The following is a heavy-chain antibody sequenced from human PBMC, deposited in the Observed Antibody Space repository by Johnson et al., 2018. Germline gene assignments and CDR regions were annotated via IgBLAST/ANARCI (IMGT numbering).Heavy chain of an antibody. CDR3: TRAGTDVSSGYSSGDAFDI. CDR2: IRSKTYGGTT. Sequence: VQLVQSGGGLVQPGRSLRLSCTASGFTFGDFAMIWFRLAPGRGLEWVGFIRSKTYGGTTEYAASVKVRLNISRDDAKSIPFLQMNSLKTEDTSVYYCTRAGTDVSSGYSSGDAFDIWGQGTMVTVSS. D-gene: IGHD3-22*01. CDR1: GFTFGDFA. J-gene: IGHJ3*02. V-gene: IGHV3-49*03.